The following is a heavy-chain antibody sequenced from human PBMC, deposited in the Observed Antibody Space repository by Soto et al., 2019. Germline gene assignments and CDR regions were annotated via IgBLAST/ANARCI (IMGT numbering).Heavy chain of an antibody. V-gene: IGHV1-18*01. D-gene: IGHD5-18*01. J-gene: IGHJ4*02. CDR2: INPNSGDT. CDR3: AREHRSMSDTAMAL. CDR1: GYSFSFYG. Sequence: ASVKVSCKASGYSFSFYGINWVRQAPGQGLEWMGWINPNSGDTNYAQKLQGRVTMTTDTSTSTAYMELRSLRSDDTAVYYCAREHRSMSDTAMALWGQGTLVTVSS.